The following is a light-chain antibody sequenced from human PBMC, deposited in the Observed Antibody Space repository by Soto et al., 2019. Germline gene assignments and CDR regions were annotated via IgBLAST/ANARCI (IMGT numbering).Light chain of an antibody. V-gene: IGKV1-39*01. Sequence: DIQMTQSPSSLSASVGDRVTITCPASQSISSYLNWYQQEPGTAPKLLIYAASSLQSGVPSRFSGSGSGTDFTLTISSLQPEDFATYHCQQSYSTPYTFGQGTKVDIK. J-gene: IGKJ2*01. CDR3: QQSYSTPYT. CDR1: QSISSY. CDR2: AAS.